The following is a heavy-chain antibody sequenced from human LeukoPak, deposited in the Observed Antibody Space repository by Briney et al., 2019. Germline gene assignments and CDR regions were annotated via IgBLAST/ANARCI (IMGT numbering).Heavy chain of an antibody. CDR3: AIQAAAGFYYFDY. J-gene: IGHJ4*02. Sequence: SPSETLSLTCAVYGGSFSGYYWSWIRQPPGKGLEWIGEINHSGSTNYNPSLKSRVTISVDTSKNQFSLKLSSVTAADTAVYYCAIQAAAGFYYFDYWGQGTLVTVSS. D-gene: IGHD6-13*01. CDR2: INHSGST. CDR1: GGSFSGYY. V-gene: IGHV4-34*01.